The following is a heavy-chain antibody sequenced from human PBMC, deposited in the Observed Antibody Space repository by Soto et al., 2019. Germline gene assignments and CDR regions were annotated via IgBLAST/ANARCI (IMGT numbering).Heavy chain of an antibody. CDR3: ANLGSGRYDS. CDR2: ISISGGST. D-gene: IGHD2-15*01. J-gene: IGHJ4*02. CDR1: GFTFSSYA. V-gene: IGHV3-23*01. Sequence: VPLLESGGGLVQPGGSLRLSCAASGFTFSSYAMTWVRQAPGKGLEWVSSISISGGSTYYADSVKGRFTISRDNSKKMLYLQMNGLSAEDTAVYYYANLGSGRYDSWGQGTLVTVSS.